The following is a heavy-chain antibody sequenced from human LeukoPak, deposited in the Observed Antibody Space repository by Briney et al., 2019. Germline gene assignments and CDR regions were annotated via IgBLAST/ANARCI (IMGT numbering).Heavy chain of an antibody. D-gene: IGHD3-22*01. CDR2: INPSGGST. CDR1: GYTFTSHY. V-gene: IGHV1-46*01. J-gene: IGHJ5*02. Sequence: ASVKVSCKASGYTFTSHYMHWVRQAPGQGLEWMGIINPSGGSTSYAQKFQGRVTMTRDTSTSTVYMELSSLRSEDTAVYYCARDLKKPKVVMYNWFDPWGQGTLVTVSS. CDR3: ARDLKKPKVVMYNWFDP.